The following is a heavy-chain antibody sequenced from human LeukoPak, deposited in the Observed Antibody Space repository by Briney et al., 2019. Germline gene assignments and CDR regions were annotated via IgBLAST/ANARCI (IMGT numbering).Heavy chain of an antibody. CDR2: VRNNLNSYKT. D-gene: IGHD2/OR15-2a*01. Sequence: EGSLRLSCAASGFTFSDHYMDWVRQAPGKGLEWVGGVRNNLNSYKTEYAATVQGRMSISRDDAKNSLYLQLNSLKTEDTALYYCARSKYQSSEYFDQDDFDLWGEGTMVTVSS. J-gene: IGHJ3*01. V-gene: IGHV3-72*01. CDR1: GFTFSDHY. CDR3: ARSKYQSSEYFDQDDFDL.